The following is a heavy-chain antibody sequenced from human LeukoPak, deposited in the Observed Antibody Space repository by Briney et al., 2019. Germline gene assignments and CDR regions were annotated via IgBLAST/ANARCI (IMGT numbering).Heavy chain of an antibody. V-gene: IGHV4-39*07. Sequence: SETLSLTCTVSGGSISSSGYYWSWIRQPPGKGLEWIGEINHSGSTNYNPSLKSRVTISVDTSKNQFSLKLSSVTAADTAVYYCARPARRGSSGSFDYWGQGTLVTVSS. CDR1: GGSISSSGYY. CDR3: ARPARRGSSGSFDY. CDR2: INHSGST. D-gene: IGHD6-19*01. J-gene: IGHJ4*02.